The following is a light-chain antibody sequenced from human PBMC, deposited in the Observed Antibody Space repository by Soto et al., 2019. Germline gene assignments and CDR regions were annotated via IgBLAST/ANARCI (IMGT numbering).Light chain of an antibody. Sequence: EIVLTQSPGTLSLSPGERATLSCRASQSVSSSYLAWYQQRPGQAPRLLIYGASSRATGIPDRFGGSGSGTDFTITISRLEPEDFAVYYCQQYGNSRTFGQGTKVEIK. CDR3: QQYGNSRT. CDR2: GAS. V-gene: IGKV3-20*01. CDR1: QSVSSSY. J-gene: IGKJ1*01.